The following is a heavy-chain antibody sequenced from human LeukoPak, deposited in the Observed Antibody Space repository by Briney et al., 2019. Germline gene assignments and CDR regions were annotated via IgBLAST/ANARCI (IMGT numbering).Heavy chain of an antibody. D-gene: IGHD3-22*01. CDR3: ARGAYYDSSGYYGPSGFDY. CDR1: GGTSSSYA. Sequence: SVKVSCKASGGTSSSYAISWVRQAPGQGLEWMGGIIPIFGTANYAQKFQGRVTITADESTSTAYMELSSLRSEDTAVYYCARGAYYDSSGYYGPSGFDYWGQGTLVTVSS. J-gene: IGHJ4*02. CDR2: IIPIFGTA. V-gene: IGHV1-69*01.